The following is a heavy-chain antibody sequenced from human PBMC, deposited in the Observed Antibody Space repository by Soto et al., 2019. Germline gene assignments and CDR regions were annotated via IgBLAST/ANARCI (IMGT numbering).Heavy chain of an antibody. V-gene: IGHV4-34*01. J-gene: IGHJ4*02. CDR3: ARVRRYYYEPPRYHPTYYFDY. CDR1: GGSFSGYY. Sequence: SETLSLTCAVYGGSFSGYYWSWIRQPPGKGLEWIGEINHSGSTNYNPSLKSRVTISVDTSKYQFSLKLSSVTAADTAVYYCARVRRYYYEPPRYHPTYYFDYWGQGTLVTVSS. CDR2: INHSGST. D-gene: IGHD3-22*01.